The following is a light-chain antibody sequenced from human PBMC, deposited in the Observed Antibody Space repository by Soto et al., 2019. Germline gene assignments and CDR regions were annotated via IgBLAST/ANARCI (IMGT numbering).Light chain of an antibody. Sequence: DIQMTESPSSLSASVGDRVTITCRASQSIANYLNWYQQKPGTAPKLLIFAASSLQSGVPSRLSGSGSGKDFTLTISSLQPEDFATYYCQQSYSTPRTFGGVIKVDIX. J-gene: IGKJ4*01. CDR1: QSIANY. CDR3: QQSYSTPRT. CDR2: AAS. V-gene: IGKV1-39*01.